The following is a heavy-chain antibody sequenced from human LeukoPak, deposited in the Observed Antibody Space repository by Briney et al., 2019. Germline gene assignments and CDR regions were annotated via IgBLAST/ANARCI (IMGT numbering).Heavy chain of an antibody. CDR3: ARRCSSTSCHGGAFDI. Sequence: GSLRLSCAASGFTFSNYWMHWIRQPPGKGLEWIGYIYYSGSTNYNPSLKSRVTISVDTSKNQFSLKLSSVTAADTAVYYCARRCSSTSCHGGAFDIWGQGTMVTVSS. CDR2: IYYSGST. CDR1: GFTFSNYW. J-gene: IGHJ3*02. D-gene: IGHD2-2*01. V-gene: IGHV4-59*01.